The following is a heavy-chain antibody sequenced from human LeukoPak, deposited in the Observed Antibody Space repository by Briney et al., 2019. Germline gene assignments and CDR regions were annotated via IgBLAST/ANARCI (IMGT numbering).Heavy chain of an antibody. CDR2: IIPIFGTA. CDR3: ARGGLYGDSDSFDY. Sequence: VASVTVSCKASGYTFTSYGISWVRQAPGQGLEWMGGIIPIFGTANYAQKFQGRVTITADESTSTAYMELSSLRSEDTAVYYCARGGLYGDSDSFDYWGQGTLVTVSS. CDR1: GYTFTSYG. D-gene: IGHD4-17*01. J-gene: IGHJ4*02. V-gene: IGHV1-69*13.